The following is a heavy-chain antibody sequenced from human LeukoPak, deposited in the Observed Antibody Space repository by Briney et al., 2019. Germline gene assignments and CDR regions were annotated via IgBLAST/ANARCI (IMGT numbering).Heavy chain of an antibody. CDR2: IYYRGST. D-gene: IGHD3-3*02. CDR3: ARGAMFGRAIDY. Sequence: SETLSLTCTVSGGSISSYYWSWIRQPPGKGLEWIGYIYYRGSTNYNPSLKSRVTISVDTSKNQFSLRLSSVTAADTAVYYGARGAMFGRAIDYWGQGTLVTVSS. V-gene: IGHV4-59*01. CDR1: GGSISSYY. J-gene: IGHJ4*02.